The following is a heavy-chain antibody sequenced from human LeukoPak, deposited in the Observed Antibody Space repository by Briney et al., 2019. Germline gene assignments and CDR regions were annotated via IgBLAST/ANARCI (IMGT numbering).Heavy chain of an antibody. CDR1: GFSFNDYW. V-gene: IGHV3-7*04. CDR2: INKDGNDK. Sequence: PGGSLRLSCAASGFSFNDYWMSWVRQAPGKGLEWVAIINKDGNDKYYVDSVKGRFTISRDNPKNSLYLQMNSLRVEDTAVCYCARRGGDVWGQGTTVTVPS. J-gene: IGHJ6*02. D-gene: IGHD3-10*01. CDR3: ARRGGDV.